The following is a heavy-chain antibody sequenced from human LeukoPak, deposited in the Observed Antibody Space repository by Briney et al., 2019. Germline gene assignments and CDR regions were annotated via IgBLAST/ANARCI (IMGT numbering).Heavy chain of an antibody. CDR1: GFTFSSYA. D-gene: IGHD5-12*01. Sequence: GGSLRLSCAASGFTFSSYAMHWVRQAPGKGLEWVAVISYDGSNKYYADSVKGRFTISRDNSKNTLYLQMNSLRAEDTAVYYCARGPRSGYSGYDEIDYWGQGTLVTVSS. J-gene: IGHJ4*02. V-gene: IGHV3-30-3*01. CDR2: ISYDGSNK. CDR3: ARGPRSGYSGYDEIDY.